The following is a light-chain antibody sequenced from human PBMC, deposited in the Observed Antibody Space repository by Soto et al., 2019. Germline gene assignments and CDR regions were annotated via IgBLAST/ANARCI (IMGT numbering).Light chain of an antibody. Sequence: QSALTQPASVSGSPGQSITISCTGTSSDVGGYNYVSWYQQHPGKAPKLMIYDVSNRPSGVSNRFSDSKSGNTASLTISGLQAEAEADYYCSSYTSSGTLVVFGGGTQLTVL. CDR2: DVS. CDR1: SSDVGGYNY. CDR3: SSYTSSGTLVV. J-gene: IGLJ2*01. V-gene: IGLV2-14*01.